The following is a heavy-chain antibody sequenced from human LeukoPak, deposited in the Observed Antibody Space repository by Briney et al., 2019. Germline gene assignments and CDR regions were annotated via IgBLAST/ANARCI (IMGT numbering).Heavy chain of an antibody. CDR3: ARASDPWLQLT. J-gene: IGHJ5*02. V-gene: IGHV3-48*03. CDR2: ISTSVNTI. D-gene: IGHD5-24*01. CDR1: GFTFSSYE. Sequence: GGSLRLSCAASGFTFSSYEMNWVRQAPGKGLEWVSYISTSVNTIYYADSVKGRFTISRDNAQTSLYLQMNSLRAEDTAVYYCARASDPWLQLTWGQGTLVTVSS.